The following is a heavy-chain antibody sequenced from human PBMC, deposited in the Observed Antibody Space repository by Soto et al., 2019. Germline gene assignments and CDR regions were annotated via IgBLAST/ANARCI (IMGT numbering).Heavy chain of an antibody. CDR1: GFTFSSYA. V-gene: IGHV3-30-3*01. J-gene: IGHJ5*02. CDR2: ISYDGSNK. D-gene: IGHD3-22*01. CDR3: ARRGTTYYYDSSALP. Sequence: GGSLRLSCAASGFTFSSYAMHWVRQAPGKGLEWVAVISYDGSNKYYADSVKGRFTISRDNSKNTLYLQMNSLRAEDTAVYYCARRGTTYYYDSSALPWGQGTLVTVSS.